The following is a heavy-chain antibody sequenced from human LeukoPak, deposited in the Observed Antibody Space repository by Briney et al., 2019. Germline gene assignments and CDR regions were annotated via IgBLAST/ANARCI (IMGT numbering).Heavy chain of an antibody. D-gene: IGHD3-9*01. Sequence: SQTLSLTCTVSGGSISSGGYYWSWIRQHPGKGLEWIGYIYYSGSTYYNPSLKSRVTISVDTSKNQFSLKLSSVTAADTAVYYCARASDDILTGVNWFDPWGQGTLVTVSS. CDR2: IYYSGST. V-gene: IGHV4-31*03. CDR1: GGSISSGGYY. J-gene: IGHJ5*02. CDR3: ARASDDILTGVNWFDP.